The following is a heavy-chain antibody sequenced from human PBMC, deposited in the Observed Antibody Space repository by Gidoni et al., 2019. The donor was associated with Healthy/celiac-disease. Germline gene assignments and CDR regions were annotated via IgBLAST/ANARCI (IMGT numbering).Heavy chain of an antibody. CDR1: ERTFSSYA. Sequence: QVQLVQSGAEVTKPGSSVKVSCKASERTFSSYAISSVRQAPGQGLEWMGGIIPIFGTANYAQKFQGRVTITADESTSTAYMELSSLRSEDTAVYYCARERRVVVAATLDWGQGTLVTVSS. CDR2: IIPIFGTA. V-gene: IGHV1-69*01. J-gene: IGHJ4*02. D-gene: IGHD2-15*01. CDR3: ARERRVVVAATLD.